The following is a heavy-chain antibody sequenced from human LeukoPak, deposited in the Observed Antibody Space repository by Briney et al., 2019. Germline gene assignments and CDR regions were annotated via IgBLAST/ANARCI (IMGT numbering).Heavy chain of an antibody. Sequence: SSETLSLTCSVSGASMKNSFWSWIRQPPGKGLEWIGYISDSGNTNYNPFLKSRVTFSIDTSKGQFYLNLRSVTAADTALYFCARNRFYLTGAYYFDPWGRGTQVTVSS. CDR1: GASMKNSF. CDR3: ARNRFYLTGAYYFDP. J-gene: IGHJ5*02. D-gene: IGHD3-22*01. V-gene: IGHV4-59*01. CDR2: ISDSGNT.